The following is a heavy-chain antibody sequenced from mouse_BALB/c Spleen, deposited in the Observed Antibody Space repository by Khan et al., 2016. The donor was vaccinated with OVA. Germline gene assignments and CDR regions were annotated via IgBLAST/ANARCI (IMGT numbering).Heavy chain of an antibody. V-gene: IGHV2-9*02. J-gene: IGHJ2*01. CDR2: IWAGGST. CDR3: ARLEDI. Sequence: QVQLKESGPGLVAPSQSLSITCTVSGFSLTSYGVHWVRQPPGKGLEWLGVIWAGGSTNYNSALMSRLSISKDTSQSHVFLKMNSLQTEDTAMYYCARLEDIWGKGTTLTVSS. D-gene: IGHD1-3*01. CDR1: GFSLTSYG.